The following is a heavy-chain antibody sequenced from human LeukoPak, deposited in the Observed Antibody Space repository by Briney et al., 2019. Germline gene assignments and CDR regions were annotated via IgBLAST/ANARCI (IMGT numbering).Heavy chain of an antibody. CDR2: IYYSGST. V-gene: IGHV4-31*03. J-gene: IGHJ5*02. CDR1: GGSISSGGYY. D-gene: IGHD3-9*01. Sequence: PSQTLSLTCTVSGGSISSGGYYWSWIRQHPGKGLEWIGYIYYSGSTYYNPSLKRRFTISVDASKNQFSLKLSSVTAADTAVYYCASWYDTLDGRFDPWGQGTLVTVSS. CDR3: ASWYDTLDGRFDP.